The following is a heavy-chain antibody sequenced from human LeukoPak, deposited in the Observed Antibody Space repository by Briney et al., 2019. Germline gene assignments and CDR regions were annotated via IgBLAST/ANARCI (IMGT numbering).Heavy chain of an antibody. V-gene: IGHV4-38-2*02. CDR3: AREERNNYVGNYYYYMDV. CDR2: IYHSGST. Sequence: PSETLSLTCAVSGYSISSGYYWGWIRQPPGKGLEWIGSIYHSGSTYYNPSLKSRVTISVDTSKNQFSLKLSSVTAADTAVYYCAREERNNYVGNYYYYMDVWGKGTTVTVSS. D-gene: IGHD4-23*01. CDR1: GYSISSGYY. J-gene: IGHJ6*03.